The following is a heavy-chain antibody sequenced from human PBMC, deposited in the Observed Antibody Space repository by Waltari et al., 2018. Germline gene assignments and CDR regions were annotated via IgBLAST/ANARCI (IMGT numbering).Heavy chain of an antibody. CDR1: GDSISSSSYY. V-gene: IGHV4-39*01. CDR2: MYYSERV. D-gene: IGHD2-8*02. CDR3: VIQARTSGGGYHFER. J-gene: IGHJ4*02. Sequence: QLQLQESGPGLVKASETLSLTCTVSGDSISSSSYYWGWVRQPPGKGREWIWTMYYSERVYDSSAPQSRVNIFGDACKCQFSLKLSCATATDTSMYYCVIQARTSGGGYHFERWGPGMLVTVSP.